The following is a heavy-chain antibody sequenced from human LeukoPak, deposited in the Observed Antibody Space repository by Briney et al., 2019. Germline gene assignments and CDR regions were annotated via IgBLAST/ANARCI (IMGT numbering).Heavy chain of an antibody. D-gene: IGHD3-22*01. CDR2: ISGSGGST. V-gene: IGHV3-23*01. CDR3: AKDPSYYYDISGYSNWFDS. CDR1: GFTFSSYA. J-gene: IGHJ5*01. Sequence: GGSLRLSCAASGFTFSSYAMSWVRQAPGKGLEWVSAISGSGGSTYYADSVKGRFTISRDNSRTTLYLQMNSLRAEDTAVYYCAKDPSYYYDISGYSNWFDSWGQGTLVTVSS.